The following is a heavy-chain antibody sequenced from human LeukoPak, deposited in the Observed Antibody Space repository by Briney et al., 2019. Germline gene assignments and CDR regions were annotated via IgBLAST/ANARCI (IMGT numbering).Heavy chain of an antibody. J-gene: IGHJ4*02. CDR3: AKASGTYLYYFDH. CDR2: ISWNSGSI. V-gene: IGHV3-9*03. D-gene: IGHD1-26*01. CDR1: GFTFDDYA. Sequence: PGRSLRLSCAASGFTFDDYAMHWVRQAPGKGLEWVSGISWNSGSIGYADSVKGRFTISRDNAKNSLYLQMNSLRAEDMALYYCAKASGTYLYYFDHWGQGTLVTVSS.